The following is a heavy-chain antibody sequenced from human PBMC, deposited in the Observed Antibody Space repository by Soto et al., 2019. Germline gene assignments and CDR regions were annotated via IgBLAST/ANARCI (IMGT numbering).Heavy chain of an antibody. CDR1: GYTFTSYA. CDR2: IIPIFGTA. CDR3: AGGGSGSYYIFDY. V-gene: IGHV1-69*05. J-gene: IGHJ4*02. Sequence: SVKVSCKASGYTFTSYAISWVRQAPGQGLEWMGGIIPIFGTANYAQKFQGRVTITRDTSASTAYMELSSLRSEDTAVYYCAGGGSGSYYIFDYWGQGTLVTVSS. D-gene: IGHD1-26*01.